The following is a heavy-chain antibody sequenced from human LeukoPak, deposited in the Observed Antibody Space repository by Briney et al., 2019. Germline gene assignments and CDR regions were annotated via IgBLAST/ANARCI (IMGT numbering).Heavy chain of an antibody. D-gene: IGHD6-13*01. V-gene: IGHV4-4*07. CDR3: ARAAAAAGGQYFDY. Sequence: SETLSLTCTVSGDSISTYYWSWVRQPARKGLEWIGRIYSNGDTRYNTSLRRRLTISVDTSKNQFSLTLSSVTAADTAVYYCARAAAAAGGQYFDYWGQGTLVAVSS. CDR1: GDSISTYY. CDR2: IYSNGDT. J-gene: IGHJ4*02.